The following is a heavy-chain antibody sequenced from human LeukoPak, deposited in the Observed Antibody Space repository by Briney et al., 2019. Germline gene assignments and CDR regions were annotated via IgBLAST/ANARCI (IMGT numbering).Heavy chain of an antibody. CDR2: INPNSGGT. CDR1: GYTFTGYY. D-gene: IGHD5-24*01. J-gene: IGHJ4*02. V-gene: IGHV1-2*02. Sequence: ASVKVSCKASGYTFTGYYMHWVRQAPGQGLEWMGWINPNSGGTNYAQKFQGRVTMTRDTSISTAYMELSRLRSDDTAVYYCARDRADGDGYWGDWGQGTLVTVSS. CDR3: ARDRADGDGYWGD.